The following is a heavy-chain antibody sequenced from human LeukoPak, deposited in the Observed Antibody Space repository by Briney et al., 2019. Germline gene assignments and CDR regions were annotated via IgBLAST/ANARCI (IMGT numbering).Heavy chain of an antibody. V-gene: IGHV4-38-2*02. CDR3: ARCGIAAARGTHNWFDP. Sequence: NPSETLSLTCTVSGYSISSGYYWGWIRQPPGKGLEWIGSIYHSGSTYYNPSLKSRVTISVDTSKNQFSLKLSSVTAADTAVYYCARCGIAAARGTHNWFDPWGQGTLVTVSS. D-gene: IGHD6-13*01. J-gene: IGHJ5*02. CDR1: GYSISSGYY. CDR2: IYHSGST.